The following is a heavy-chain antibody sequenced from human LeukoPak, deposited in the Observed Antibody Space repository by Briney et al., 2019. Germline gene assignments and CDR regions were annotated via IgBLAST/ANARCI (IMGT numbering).Heavy chain of an antibody. CDR1: GFTFSNYA. Sequence: TGGSLRLSCAASGFTFSNYAMTWVRQAPGKGLEWVSRISDSGSNTYYADSVRGRFTITRDNSRNTLYLPMNSLRAQDTAVYHSAKIKSSETTDYWGQGTLVTVSS. CDR2: ISDSGSNT. V-gene: IGHV3-23*01. D-gene: IGHD3-22*01. CDR3: AKIKSSETTDY. J-gene: IGHJ4*02.